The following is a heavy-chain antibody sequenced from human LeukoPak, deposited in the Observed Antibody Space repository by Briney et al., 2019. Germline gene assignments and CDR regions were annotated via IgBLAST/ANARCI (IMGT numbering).Heavy chain of an antibody. CDR2: ISYDGSNK. V-gene: IGHV3-30*18. CDR3: AKDRGGGSEFDY. Sequence: PGGSLRLSCTASGFTFSIFGMHWVRQAPGKGLEWVAVISYDGSNKYYADSVKGRFTISRDNSKNTLYLQMNSLRAEDTAVYYCAKDRGGGSEFDYWGQGTLVTVSS. CDR1: GFTFSIFG. J-gene: IGHJ4*02. D-gene: IGHD1-26*01.